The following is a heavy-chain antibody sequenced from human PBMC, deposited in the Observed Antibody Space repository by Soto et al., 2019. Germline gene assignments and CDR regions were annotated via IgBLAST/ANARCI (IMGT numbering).Heavy chain of an antibody. CDR3: TREVNYDFWSGHY. V-gene: IGHV3-49*04. CDR1: GFTFGDYA. J-gene: IGHJ4*02. Sequence: GGSLRLSCTASGFTFGDYAMSWVRQAPGKGLEWVGFIRSKAYGGTTEYAASVKGRFTISRDDSKSIAYLQMNSLKTEDTAVYYCTREVNYDFWSGHYWGQGTLVTVSS. CDR2: IRSKAYGGTT. D-gene: IGHD3-3*01.